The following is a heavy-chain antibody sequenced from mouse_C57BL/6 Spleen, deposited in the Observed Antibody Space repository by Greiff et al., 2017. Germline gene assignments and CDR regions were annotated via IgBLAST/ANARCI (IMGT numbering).Heavy chain of an antibody. CDR1: GYTFTGYW. CDR3: ARGGLYYGNYDYAMDY. D-gene: IGHD2-1*01. V-gene: IGHV1-9*01. CDR2: ILPGSGST. J-gene: IGHJ4*01. Sequence: VQLQQSGAELMKPGASVKLSCKATGYTFTGYWIEWVKQRPGHGLEWIGEILPGSGSTNYNEKFKGKATFTADTSSNTAYMQLSSLTTEDSAIYYCARGGLYYGNYDYAMDYWGQGTSVTVSS.